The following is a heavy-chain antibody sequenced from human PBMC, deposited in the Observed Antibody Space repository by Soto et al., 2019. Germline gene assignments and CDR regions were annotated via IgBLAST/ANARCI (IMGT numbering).Heavy chain of an antibody. J-gene: IGHJ4*02. CDR3: ARVAGYSYGALLDY. D-gene: IGHD5-18*01. Sequence: TLSLNCTVSGGSISSGCYYWSWSRQHPGKGLEWIGYIYYSGSTYYNPSLKSRVTISVDTSKNQFSLKLSSVTAADTAAYYCARVAGYSYGALLDYWGQGTLVTVSS. CDR1: GGSISSGCYY. CDR2: IYYSGST. V-gene: IGHV4-31*03.